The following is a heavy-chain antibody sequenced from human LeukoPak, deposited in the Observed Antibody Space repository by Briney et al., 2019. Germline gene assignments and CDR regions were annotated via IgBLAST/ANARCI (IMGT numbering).Heavy chain of an antibody. V-gene: IGHV3-23*01. CDR1: GFTFSSYA. CDR3: AKGKGYRYGRYSFDY. D-gene: IGHD5-18*01. Sequence: GGSLRLSCAASGFTFSSYAMGWVRQAPGKGLEGVSAITASGGNTYYADSVKGRFTISRDNSKNTLYLQVNSLRAEDTAVYYCAKGKGYRYGRYSFDYWGQGTLVTVSS. CDR2: ITASGGNT. J-gene: IGHJ4*02.